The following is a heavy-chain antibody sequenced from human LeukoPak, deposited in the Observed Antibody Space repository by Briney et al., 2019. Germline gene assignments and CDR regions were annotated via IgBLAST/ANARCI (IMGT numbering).Heavy chain of an antibody. CDR2: MNPNSGNT. Sequence: ASVTVSCKASGYTFTSYDINWVRQAPGQGLEWMGWMNPNSGNTGYAQKFQGRVTMTRNTSISTAYMELSSLRSEDTAVYYCARAMVRGVMRNWFDPWGQGTLVTVSS. D-gene: IGHD3-10*01. J-gene: IGHJ5*02. V-gene: IGHV1-8*01. CDR1: GYTFTSYD. CDR3: ARAMVRGVMRNWFDP.